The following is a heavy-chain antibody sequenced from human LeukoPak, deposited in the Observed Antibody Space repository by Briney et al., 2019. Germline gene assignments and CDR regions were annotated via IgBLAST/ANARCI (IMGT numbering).Heavy chain of an antibody. Sequence: SETLSLTCAVSGGSISSSNWWSWVRQPPGKGLEWIGEIYHSGSTYYNPSLKSRVTISVDTSKNQFSLKLSSVTAADTAVYYCARDHQEIVVVTAIREFDYWGQGTLVTVSS. J-gene: IGHJ4*02. V-gene: IGHV4-4*02. CDR2: IYHSGST. D-gene: IGHD2-21*02. CDR1: GGSISSSNW. CDR3: ARDHQEIVVVTAIREFDY.